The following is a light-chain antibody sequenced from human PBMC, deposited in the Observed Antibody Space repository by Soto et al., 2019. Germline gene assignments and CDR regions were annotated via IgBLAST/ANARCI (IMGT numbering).Light chain of an antibody. CDR2: GAS. Sequence: EIVLTQSPGTLSLSPGERATLSCRASQSASINDLAWYQQKPGQAPRLLIYGASSRATGIPDRFSGSGSGTDFTLTISRLETEDFAVYYCQQFGNSLWTFGQGTKVEIK. CDR1: QSASIND. J-gene: IGKJ1*01. CDR3: QQFGNSLWT. V-gene: IGKV3-20*01.